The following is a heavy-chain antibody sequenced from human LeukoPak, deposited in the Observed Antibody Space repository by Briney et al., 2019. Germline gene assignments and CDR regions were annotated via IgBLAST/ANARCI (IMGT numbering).Heavy chain of an antibody. Sequence: GESLKISCKGSGYSFTSYWIGWVRQMPGKGLEWMGIIYPGDSDTRYSPSFQGQVTISADKSISTAYLQWSSLKASDTAMYYCVRLASIAAAGTNYMDVWGKGTTVTVSS. CDR3: VRLASIAAAGTNYMDV. V-gene: IGHV5-51*01. CDR2: IYPGDSDT. D-gene: IGHD6-13*01. CDR1: GYSFTSYW. J-gene: IGHJ6*03.